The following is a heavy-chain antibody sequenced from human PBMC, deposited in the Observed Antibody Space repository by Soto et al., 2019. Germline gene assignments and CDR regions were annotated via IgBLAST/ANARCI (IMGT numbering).Heavy chain of an antibody. CDR2: ISGYNGYT. V-gene: IGHV1-18*01. CDR1: GYNFNTYG. D-gene: IGHD3-16*01. J-gene: IGHJ4*01. Sequence: QVQLMQSGAEVRRPGTSMRISCTTSGYNFNTYGIIWVRQAPGQGLEWMGWISGYNGYTKYAQNFEDRVTLSTDPSTSTAFLELRNLRSGDTALYFCARDRDYSHTDADIDYWRHGPLVTVSS. CDR3: ARDRDYSHTDADIDY.